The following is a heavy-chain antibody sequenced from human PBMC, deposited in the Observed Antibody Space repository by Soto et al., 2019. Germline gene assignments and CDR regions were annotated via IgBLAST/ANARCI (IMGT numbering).Heavy chain of an antibody. V-gene: IGHV1-69*13. CDR2: IIPIFGTA. CDR3: ARDDPSGEQQLSPSYKGIDV. J-gene: IGHJ6*04. CDR1: GGTFSSYA. Sequence: GASVKVSCKASGGTFSSYAISWVRQAPGQGLEWMGGIIPIFGTANYAQKFQGRVTIAADESTSTAYMELSSLRSEDTAVYYCARDDPSGEQQLSPSYKGIDVRGKGTTVTVSS. D-gene: IGHD6-13*01.